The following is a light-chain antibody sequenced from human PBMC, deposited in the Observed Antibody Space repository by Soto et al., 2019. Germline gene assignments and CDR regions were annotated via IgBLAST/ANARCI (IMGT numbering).Light chain of an antibody. CDR1: QSISSW. Sequence: GDRVTITCRASQSISSWLAWYXQXXXAXXXLLIYDASILQRGVPSRFSGSGSGTHFILTISNLQPEDFATYYCQQFNSLFGQGTRLEI. V-gene: IGKV1-5*01. CDR3: QQFNSL. J-gene: IGKJ5*01. CDR2: DAS.